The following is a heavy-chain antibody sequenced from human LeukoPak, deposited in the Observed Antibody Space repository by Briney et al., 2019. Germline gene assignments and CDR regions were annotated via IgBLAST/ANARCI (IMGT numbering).Heavy chain of an antibody. J-gene: IGHJ4*02. V-gene: IGHV3-74*01. Sequence: GGSLRLSCAASGFTFSSYWMHWVRQAPGKGLVWVSRINSDGSSTSYADSVKGRFTISRDNSKNTLYLQMNSLRAEDTAVYYCAKAGITMVRPGYFDYWGQGTLVTVSS. CDR1: GFTFSSYW. CDR2: INSDGSST. CDR3: AKAGITMVRPGYFDY. D-gene: IGHD3-10*01.